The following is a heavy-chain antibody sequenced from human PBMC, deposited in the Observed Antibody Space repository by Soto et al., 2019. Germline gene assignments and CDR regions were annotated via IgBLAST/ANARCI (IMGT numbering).Heavy chain of an antibody. CDR1: GDSVSSNSAA. D-gene: IGHD6-13*01. Sequence: SQTLSLTCGISGDSVSSNSAAWNWIRQSPSRGLEWLGRTYYKSKWYNDYAVSVKSRIIINPDTCKNHFSLQLNSVTPEDTAVYYCARGNTGGNSWYWGFDYWGQGILVTVSS. V-gene: IGHV6-1*01. CDR2: TYYKSKWYN. J-gene: IGHJ4*02. CDR3: ARGNTGGNSWYWGFDY.